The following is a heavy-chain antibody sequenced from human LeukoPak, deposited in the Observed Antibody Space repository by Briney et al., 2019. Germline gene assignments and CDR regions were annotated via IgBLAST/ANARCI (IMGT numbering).Heavy chain of an antibody. CDR2: IYPGDSDT. Sequence: GGSLRLSCKGSGYSFTTYWIAWVRQMPGKGLEWMGFIYPGDSDTRYSPSFQGQVTISADKSISTAYLQWSSLKASDTAMYYCARLPDYYDSSGYCLDYWGQGTLVTVSS. J-gene: IGHJ4*02. D-gene: IGHD3-22*01. V-gene: IGHV5-51*01. CDR3: ARLPDYYDSSGYCLDY. CDR1: GYSFTTYW.